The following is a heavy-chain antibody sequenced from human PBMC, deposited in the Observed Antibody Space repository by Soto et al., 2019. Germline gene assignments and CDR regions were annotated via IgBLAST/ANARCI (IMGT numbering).Heavy chain of an antibody. CDR3: ARGGGYDPFDY. CDR2: INHSGST. CDR1: GGSFSGYY. D-gene: IGHD5-12*01. J-gene: IGHJ4*02. V-gene: IGHV4-34*01. Sequence: SETLSLTCAVYGGSFSGYYWSWIRQPPGKGLEWIGEINHSGSTNYSPSLKSRVTISVDTSRNQFSLNLSSVTAADTAVYYCARGGGYDPFDYWGQGTQVTVSS.